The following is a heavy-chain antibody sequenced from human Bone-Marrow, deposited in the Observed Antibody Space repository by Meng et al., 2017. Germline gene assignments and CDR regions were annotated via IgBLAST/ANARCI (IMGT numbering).Heavy chain of an antibody. CDR2: IYPGDSDT. CDR3: ARPSYYDSSGYYLGYFDL. CDR1: GYSFTSYW. D-gene: IGHD3-22*01. V-gene: IGHV5-51*01. Sequence: GESLKISCKGSGYSFTSYWIAWVRQMPGKGLEWMGVIYPGDSDTRYSPSFQGQVTISADKSISTAYLQWSSLKASDTAMYYCARPSYYDSSGYYLGYFDLWGRGTLVTVSS. J-gene: IGHJ2*01.